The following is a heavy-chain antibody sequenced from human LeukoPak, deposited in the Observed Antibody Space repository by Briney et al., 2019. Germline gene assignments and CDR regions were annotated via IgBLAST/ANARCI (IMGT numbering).Heavy chain of an antibody. CDR2: IYTSGST. Sequence: PSQTLSLTCTVSGGSISSGSYYWSWIRQPAGKGLEWIGRIYTSGSTNYNPSLKSRVTISVDTSKNQLSLKLSSVTAADTAVYYCARDRYDSSGYYYYYFDYWGQGTLVTVSS. CDR1: GGSISSGSYY. D-gene: IGHD3-22*01. CDR3: ARDRYDSSGYYYYYFDY. V-gene: IGHV4-61*02. J-gene: IGHJ4*02.